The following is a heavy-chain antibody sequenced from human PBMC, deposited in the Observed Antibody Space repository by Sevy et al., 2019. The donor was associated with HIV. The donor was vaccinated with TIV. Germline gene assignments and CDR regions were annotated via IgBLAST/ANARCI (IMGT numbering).Heavy chain of an antibody. CDR2: INHSGST. CDR3: ARALGITIFGVVNLPYGMDV. CDR1: GGSFSGYY. J-gene: IGHJ6*02. V-gene: IGHV4-34*01. Sequence: SETLSLTCAVYGGSFSGYYWNWIRQPPGKGLEWIGEINHSGSTNYNPSLKSRVTISVDTSKNQFSLKLSSVTAADTAVYYCARALGITIFGVVNLPYGMDVWGQWTTVTVSS. D-gene: IGHD3-3*01.